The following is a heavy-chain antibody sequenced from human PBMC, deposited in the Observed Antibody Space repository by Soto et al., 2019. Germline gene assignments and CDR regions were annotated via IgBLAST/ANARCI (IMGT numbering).Heavy chain of an antibody. Sequence: SETLSLTCHVSGVPIDQYYWGWIRQPPGKGLQWIGSHSYKGGTFYNPSLKGRVAISVDTSKKQSSLQVNSVTAADTAVYYCARHRIEVVWRGFDYWGQGSPVTVSS. CDR2: HSYKGGT. D-gene: IGHD3-22*01. J-gene: IGHJ4*02. V-gene: IGHV4-59*08. CDR1: GVPIDQYY. CDR3: ARHRIEVVWRGFDY.